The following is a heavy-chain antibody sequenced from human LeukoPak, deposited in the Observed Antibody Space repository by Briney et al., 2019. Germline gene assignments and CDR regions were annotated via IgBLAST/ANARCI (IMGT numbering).Heavy chain of an antibody. J-gene: IGHJ4*02. Sequence: AASVKVSCKASGYTFTSYGISWVRQAPGQGLEWMGWISAYNGNTNYAQKLQGRVTMTTDTSTSTAYMELRSLRSDDTAVYYCARGRDRIAVAGTPYFGYWGQGTLVTVSS. CDR1: GYTFTSYG. D-gene: IGHD6-19*01. CDR3: ARGRDRIAVAGTPYFGY. V-gene: IGHV1-18*01. CDR2: ISAYNGNT.